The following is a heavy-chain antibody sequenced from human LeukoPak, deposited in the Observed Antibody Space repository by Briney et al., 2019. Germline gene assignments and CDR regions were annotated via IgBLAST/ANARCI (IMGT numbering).Heavy chain of an antibody. CDR2: ISYDGSNK. V-gene: IGHV3-30*18. Sequence: PGRSLRLSCAASGFTFSSYGIHWVRQAPGKGLEWVAVISYDGSNKYYADSVKGRFTISRDNSKNTLYLQMNSLRAEDTAVYYCAKDELRFLEWLLSRMDVWGQGTTVTVSS. CDR3: AKDELRFLEWLLSRMDV. D-gene: IGHD3-3*01. J-gene: IGHJ6*02. CDR1: GFTFSSYG.